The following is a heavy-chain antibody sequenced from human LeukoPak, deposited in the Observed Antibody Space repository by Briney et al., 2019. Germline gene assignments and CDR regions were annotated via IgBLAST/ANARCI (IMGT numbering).Heavy chain of an antibody. CDR2: INHRGST. V-gene: IGHV4-34*01. Sequence: PSETLSLTCAVYGGSFSGYYWSWIRQPPGKGLEWSGEINHRGSTNYNPSLKSLVTIPVDTSKNQFSLKLSSVTAADPAVYYCARGAVAGIPNWFDPWGQGTLVTVSS. D-gene: IGHD6-19*01. J-gene: IGHJ5*02. CDR3: ARGAVAGIPNWFDP. CDR1: GGSFSGYY.